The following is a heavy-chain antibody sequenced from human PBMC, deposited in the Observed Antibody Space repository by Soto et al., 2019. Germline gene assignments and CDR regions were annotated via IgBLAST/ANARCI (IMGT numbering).Heavy chain of an antibody. D-gene: IGHD3-22*01. J-gene: IGHJ4*02. CDR3: ARASGDSSGYSFDY. Sequence: QVQLQESGPGLVRPSQTLSLRCSVSGGSISSAENFWSWVRQPPGKGLERIGYINYSGNTYFNPSLQSRLAISVDTSNNQFSLRLTSVTAADTAVYYCARASGDSSGYSFDYWGQGTLVTVSS. CDR2: INYSGNT. CDR1: GGSISSAENF. V-gene: IGHV4-30-4*01.